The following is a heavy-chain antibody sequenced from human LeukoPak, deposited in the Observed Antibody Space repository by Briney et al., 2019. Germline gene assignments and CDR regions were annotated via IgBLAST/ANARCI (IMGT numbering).Heavy chain of an antibody. CDR3: ARVIAAAGTPPVFDY. D-gene: IGHD6-13*01. Sequence: SETLSLTCSVSGGSISRHYWSWIRQPPGKGLEWIAYIYYSGNSNSNPSLKSRVTMSVDTSKNQFSLKLSSVTAADAAVYYCARVIAAAGTPPVFDYWGQGTLVTVSS. CDR2: IYYSGNS. V-gene: IGHV4-59*11. J-gene: IGHJ4*02. CDR1: GGSISRHY.